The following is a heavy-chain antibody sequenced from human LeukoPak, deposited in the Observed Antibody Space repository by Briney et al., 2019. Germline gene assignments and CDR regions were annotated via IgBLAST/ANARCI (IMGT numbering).Heavy chain of an antibody. Sequence: SETLSLTCTVSGGSISSGSYYWSWIRQPAGKGLEWIGRIYTSGSTNYNPSLKSRVTISVDTSKNQFSLKLSSVTAADTAVYYCAGDVSRTDAFDIWGQGTMVTVSS. D-gene: IGHD2/OR15-2a*01. CDR1: GGSISSGSYY. V-gene: IGHV4-61*02. J-gene: IGHJ3*02. CDR3: AGDVSRTDAFDI. CDR2: IYTSGST.